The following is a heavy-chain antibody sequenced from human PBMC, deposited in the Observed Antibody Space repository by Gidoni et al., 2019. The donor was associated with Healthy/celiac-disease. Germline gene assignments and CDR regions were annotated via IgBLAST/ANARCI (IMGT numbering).Heavy chain of an antibody. Sequence: QLQLQESGPGLVQPSATLSLPCTVSGGSISSSSYYWGWIRPPPGKGLEWIGSIYFSGSTYYNPALKSRVTISVDTSKNQFSLKLSSVTAAETAVYDWARRHNNVLRFLEWPGGFDPWGQGTLVTVSS. J-gene: IGHJ5*02. V-gene: IGHV4-39*01. CDR2: IYFSGST. CDR1: GGSISSSSYY. D-gene: IGHD3-3*01. CDR3: ARRHNNVLRFLEWPGGFDP.